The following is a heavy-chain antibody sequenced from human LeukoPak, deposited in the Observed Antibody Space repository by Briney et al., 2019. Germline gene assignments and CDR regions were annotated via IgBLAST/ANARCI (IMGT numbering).Heavy chain of an antibody. V-gene: IGHV3-33*01. J-gene: IGHJ4*02. CDR2: IWYDGSNK. Sequence: GGSLRLSCAASGFTFSSYGMHWVRQDPGKGLEWVAVIWYDGSNKYYADSVKGRFTISRDNSKNTLYLQMNSLRAEDTAVYYCARGSRGWYLMFYFDYWGQGTLVTVSS. CDR1: GFTFSSYG. D-gene: IGHD6-19*01. CDR3: ARGSRGWYLMFYFDY.